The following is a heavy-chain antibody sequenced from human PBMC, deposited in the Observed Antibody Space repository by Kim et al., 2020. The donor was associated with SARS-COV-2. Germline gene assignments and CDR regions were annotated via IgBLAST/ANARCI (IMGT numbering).Heavy chain of an antibody. CDR3: AREWGYCSSTSCYIFPNYYYYGMDV. J-gene: IGHJ6*02. D-gene: IGHD2-2*02. CDR2: IYYSGST. Sequence: SETLSLTCTVSGGSISSGGYYWSWIRQHPGKGLEWIGYIYYSGSTYYNPSLKSRVTISVDTSKNQFSLKLSSVTAADTAVYYCAREWGYCSSTSCYIFPNYYYYGMDVWGQGTTVTVSS. V-gene: IGHV4-31*03. CDR1: GGSISSGGYY.